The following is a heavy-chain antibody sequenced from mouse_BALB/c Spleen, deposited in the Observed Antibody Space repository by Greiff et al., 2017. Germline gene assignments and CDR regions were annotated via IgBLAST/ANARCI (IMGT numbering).Heavy chain of an antibody. J-gene: IGHJ2*01. CDR1: GYTFTSYW. CDR2: INPSNGRT. D-gene: IGHD2-3*01. V-gene: IGHV1S81*02. CDR3: AREGGYDGYYTDY. Sequence: QVQLQQPGAELVKPGASVKLSCKASGYTFTSYWMHWVKQRPGQGLEWIGEINPSNGRTNYNEKFKSKATLTVDKSSSTAYMQLSSLTSEDSAVYYCAREGGYDGYYTDYWGQGTTLTVSS.